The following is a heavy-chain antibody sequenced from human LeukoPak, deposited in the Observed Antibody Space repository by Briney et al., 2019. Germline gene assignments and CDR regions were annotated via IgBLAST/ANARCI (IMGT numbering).Heavy chain of an antibody. Sequence: ASVKVSCKASGGTFSSYAISWVRQAPGQGLEWMGRIIPILGIANYAQKFQGRVTITADKSTSTAYMELSSLRSEDTAVYYCARVRACSSTSCYTEGIFSWFDPWGQGTLVTVSS. CDR1: GGTFSSYA. V-gene: IGHV1-69*04. J-gene: IGHJ5*02. CDR2: IIPILGIA. CDR3: ARVRACSSTSCYTEGIFSWFDP. D-gene: IGHD2-2*02.